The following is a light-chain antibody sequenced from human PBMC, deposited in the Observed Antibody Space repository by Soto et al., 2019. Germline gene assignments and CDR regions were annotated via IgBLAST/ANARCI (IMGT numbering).Light chain of an antibody. V-gene: IGKV3-15*01. J-gene: IGKJ5*01. CDR2: GAS. CDR3: QQYNSYTT. CDR1: QNVRSN. Sequence: EIVMTQSPGTLSVSPGEGATLSCRASQNVRSNLAWYQQKPGQAPRLLIYGASYRANGVPARFSGSGSGTEFTLTISSLQSEDFAVYYCQQYNSYTTFGQGTRLEIK.